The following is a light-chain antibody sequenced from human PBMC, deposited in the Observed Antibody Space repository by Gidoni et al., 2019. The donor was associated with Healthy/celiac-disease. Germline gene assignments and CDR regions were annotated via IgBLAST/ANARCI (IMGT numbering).Light chain of an antibody. V-gene: IGLV2-23*02. CDR3: CSYAGSSTLV. J-gene: IGLJ2*01. CDR2: EVS. CDR1: SSYVGSYNL. Sequence: QSALTQPASVSGSPGPPITISCTGTSSYVGSYNLVSCYQQHPGKAPKLMIYEVSKRPSGVSNRFSGSKSGNTASLTISGLQAEDEADYYCCSYAGSSTLVFGGGTKLTVL.